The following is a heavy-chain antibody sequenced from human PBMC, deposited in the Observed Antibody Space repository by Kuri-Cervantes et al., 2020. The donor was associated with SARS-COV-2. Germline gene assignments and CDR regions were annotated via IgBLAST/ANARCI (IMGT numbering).Heavy chain of an antibody. CDR3: AKTASPHTYYHMDV. D-gene: IGHD5-18*01. CDR2: ISGNGGST. Sequence: SCAASGFTFSSYALSWVRQAPGKGLEWVSAISGNGGSTYSADSEKGRFTITRDNSKNTLYLQKNSQRAEDTAVYYLAKTASPHTYYHMDVWGKGTTVTVSS. J-gene: IGHJ6*03. V-gene: IGHV3-23*01. CDR1: GFTFSSYA.